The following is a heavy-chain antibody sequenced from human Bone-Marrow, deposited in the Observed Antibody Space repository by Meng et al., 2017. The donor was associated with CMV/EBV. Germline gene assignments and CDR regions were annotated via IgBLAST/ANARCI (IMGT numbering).Heavy chain of an antibody. Sequence: GESLKISCVASGFTFSNYGLTWVRQAPGKGLEWVSVIRDSGGGTLYADSVKGRFIISRDNFKNTLYLQMNSLRAEDTAVYSCASLRYNYWGQGTRVTVSS. J-gene: IGHJ4*02. CDR3: ASLRYNY. CDR2: IRDSGGGT. CDR1: GFTFSNYG. D-gene: IGHD3-16*02. V-gene: IGHV3-23*01.